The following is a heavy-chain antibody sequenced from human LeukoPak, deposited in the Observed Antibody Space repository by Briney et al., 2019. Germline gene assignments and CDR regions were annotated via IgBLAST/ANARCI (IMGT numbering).Heavy chain of an antibody. CDR1: GYSIRSGHY. D-gene: IGHD6-19*01. CDR2: IYHSGST. CDR3: VSGRVAGIDAFDI. J-gene: IGHJ3*02. V-gene: IGHV4-38-2*02. Sequence: SETLSLTCTVSGYSIRSGHYWGWIRQPPGKGLEWIGSIYHSGSTFDNPSLKSRVTISVDTSKNQFSLKLSSVTAADTAVYYCVSGRVAGIDAFDIWGQGTMVTVSS.